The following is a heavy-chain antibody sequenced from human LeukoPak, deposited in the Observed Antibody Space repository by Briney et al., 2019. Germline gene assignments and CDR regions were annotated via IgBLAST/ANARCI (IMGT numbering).Heavy chain of an antibody. D-gene: IGHD1-26*01. V-gene: IGHV3-23*01. J-gene: IGHJ6*03. Sequence: GGSLRLSCAASGFTFSSYAMSWVRQAPGKGLEWVSAISGSGGSTYYADSVKGRFTISRDNSKNTLYLQMNSLRAEDTAVYYCAKYWAYGSRGPNYYYYMDVWGKGTTVTVSS. CDR3: AKYWAYGSRGPNYYYYMDV. CDR2: ISGSGGST. CDR1: GFTFSSYA.